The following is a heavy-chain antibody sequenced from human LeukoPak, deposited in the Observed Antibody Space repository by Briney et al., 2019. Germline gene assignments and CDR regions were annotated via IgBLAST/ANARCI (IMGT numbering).Heavy chain of an antibody. CDR3: ARSGRHEKKSYSNLHGDYYYYYMDV. CDR2: MNPNSGNT. J-gene: IGHJ6*03. CDR1: GYTFTSYG. V-gene: IGHV1-8*02. D-gene: IGHD4-11*01. Sequence: GASVKVSCKASGYTFTSYGISWVRQAPGQGLEWMGWMNPNSGNTGYAQKFQGRVTMTRNTSISTAYMELSSLRSEDTAVYYCARSGRHEKKSYSNLHGDYYYYYMDVWGKGTTVTVSS.